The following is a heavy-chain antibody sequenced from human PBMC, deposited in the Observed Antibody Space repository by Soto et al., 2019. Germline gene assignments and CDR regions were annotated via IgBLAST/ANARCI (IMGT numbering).Heavy chain of an antibody. J-gene: IGHJ6*02. D-gene: IGHD1-7*01. CDR2: ISSSSSTI. CDR3: ARVKSNWNSPCDYYYYGMDV. V-gene: IGHV3-48*02. Sequence: PGGSLRLSCAASGFTFSSYSMNWVRQAPGKGLEWVSYISSSSSTIYYADSVKGRFTISRDNAKNSLYLQMNSLRDEDTAVYYCARVKSNWNSPCDYYYYGMDVWGQGTTVTVSS. CDR1: GFTFSSYS.